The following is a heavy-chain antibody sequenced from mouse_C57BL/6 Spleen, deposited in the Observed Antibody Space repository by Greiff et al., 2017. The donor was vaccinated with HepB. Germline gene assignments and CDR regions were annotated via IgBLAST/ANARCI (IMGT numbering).Heavy chain of an antibody. Sequence: VQLQQSGAELVRPGASVKLSCTASGFNIKDDYMHWVKQRPEQGLEWIGWIDPENGDTEYASKFQGKATITADTSSNTAYLQLSSLTSEDTAVYYCTTGGSTYYYAMDYWGQGTSVTVSS. CDR1: GFNIKDDY. D-gene: IGHD1-1*01. CDR2: IDPENGDT. CDR3: TTGGSTYYYAMDY. J-gene: IGHJ4*01. V-gene: IGHV14-4*01.